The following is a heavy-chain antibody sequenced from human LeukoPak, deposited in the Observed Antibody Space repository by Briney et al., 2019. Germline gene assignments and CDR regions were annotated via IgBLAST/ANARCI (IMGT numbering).Heavy chain of an antibody. D-gene: IGHD3-10*01. Sequence: SETLSLTCTVSGGSISSSSYYWGWIRQPPGKGLEWIGSIYYSGSTYYNPSLKSRVAISVDTSKNQFSLKLSSVTAADTAVYYCARDERFYYGSGTPPGSRFDPWGQGTLVTVSS. CDR1: GGSISSSSYY. J-gene: IGHJ5*02. V-gene: IGHV4-39*07. CDR2: IYYSGST. CDR3: ARDERFYYGSGTPPGSRFDP.